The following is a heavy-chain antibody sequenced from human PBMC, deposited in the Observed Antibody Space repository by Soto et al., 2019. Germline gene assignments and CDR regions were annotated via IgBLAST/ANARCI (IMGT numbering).Heavy chain of an antibody. V-gene: IGHV4-59*01. D-gene: IGHD4-17*01. CDR3: ARAYGDYVFDF. Sequence: PSETLSLTCTVSGGSISSYYWSWIRQPPGKGLEWIGYIHYSGSTNYNPSLKSRVTISVDTSKNHFSLKLSSVTATDTAVYYCARAYGDYVFDFWGQGTLVTVSS. J-gene: IGHJ4*02. CDR2: IHYSGST. CDR1: GGSISSYY.